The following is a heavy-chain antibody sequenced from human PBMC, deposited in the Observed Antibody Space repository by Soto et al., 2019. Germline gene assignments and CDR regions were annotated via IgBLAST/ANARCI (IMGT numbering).Heavy chain of an antibody. CDR2: INPYNGNT. CDR3: ARDTAMALPDA. CDR1: GYTYTSYA. Sequence: QVQLVQSGTEVRKPGASVKVSCKASGYTYTSYAISWVRQAPGQGLEWMGWINPYNGNTNYAQKLQGRVTMTTDTSTSTAYMELRSLRSDDTAVYYCARDTAMALPDAWGQGTLVTVSS. J-gene: IGHJ4*02. D-gene: IGHD5-18*01. V-gene: IGHV1-18*01.